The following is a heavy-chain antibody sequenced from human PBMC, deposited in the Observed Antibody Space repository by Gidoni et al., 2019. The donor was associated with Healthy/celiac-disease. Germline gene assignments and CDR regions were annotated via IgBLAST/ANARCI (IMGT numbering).Heavy chain of an antibody. Sequence: QVQLQQWGAGLLKPSETLSLTCAVYGGSFSGYYWSWIRQPPGKGLEWIGEINHGGSTNYNPSLKSRVTISVDTSKNQFSLKLSSVTAADTAVYYCARGSIVGATRTFFDYWGQGTLVTVSS. CDR1: GGSFSGYY. V-gene: IGHV4-34*01. CDR3: ARGSIVGATRTFFDY. D-gene: IGHD1-26*01. J-gene: IGHJ4*02. CDR2: INHGGST.